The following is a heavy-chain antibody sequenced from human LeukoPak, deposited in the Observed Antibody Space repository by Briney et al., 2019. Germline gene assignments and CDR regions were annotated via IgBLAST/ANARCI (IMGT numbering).Heavy chain of an antibody. CDR2: IYYSGST. J-gene: IGHJ6*03. V-gene: IGHV4-59*01. D-gene: IGHD4-17*01. CDR3: ARDRLDYGDYYYYYYMDV. Sequence: PSETLSLTCAVYGGSFSGYYWSWIRQPPGKGLEWIGYIYYSGSTNYNPSLKSRVTISVDTSKNQFSLKLSSVTAADTAVYYCARDRLDYGDYYYYYYMDVWGKGTTVTVSS. CDR1: GGSFSGYY.